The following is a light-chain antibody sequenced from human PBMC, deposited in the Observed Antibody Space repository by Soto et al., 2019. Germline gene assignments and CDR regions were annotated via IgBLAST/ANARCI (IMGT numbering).Light chain of an antibody. J-gene: IGKJ4*01. V-gene: IGKV1-9*01. Sequence: IQLTQSPSSLSASVGARVTITCRASRGISSFLAWYQHKPGKAPKLLIYAASTLQSGVPSRFSGSGSGTDFTLTIISLQPEDFATYYCQQLYTYPLTFGGGTKVEIK. CDR2: AAS. CDR3: QQLYTYPLT. CDR1: RGISSF.